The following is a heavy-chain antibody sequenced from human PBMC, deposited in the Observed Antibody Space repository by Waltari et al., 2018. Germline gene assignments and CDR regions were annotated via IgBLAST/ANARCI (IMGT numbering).Heavy chain of an antibody. J-gene: IGHJ4*02. CDR3: IRDYGSPY. CDR2: INKDGTEI. V-gene: IGHV3-7*03. Sequence: EAQQVESGGDLVQPGGSLRLSCVVSGFTLSNYWMSWVRQAPGKGLEWVANINKDGTEIYYVDSVRGRFTISKDDAKNSVYLQMNSLKVEDTAVYYCIRDYGSPYWGQGTLVTVSS. CDR1: GFTLSNYW. D-gene: IGHD6-19*01.